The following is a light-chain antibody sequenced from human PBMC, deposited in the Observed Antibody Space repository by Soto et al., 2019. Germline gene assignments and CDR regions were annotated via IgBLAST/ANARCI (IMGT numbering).Light chain of an antibody. CDR2: GAS. CDR1: QSLSSSY. Sequence: EFVLTQSPGTLSLSPGERATLSCRASQSLSSSYLAWYQQKPGQAPRLLIYGASSRATGIPDRFSGSGSGTDFTLTISRLEPEDFAVYYCQQRGNWPPFAFGPGTKVEI. V-gene: IGKV3D-20*02. CDR3: QQRGNWPPFA. J-gene: IGKJ3*01.